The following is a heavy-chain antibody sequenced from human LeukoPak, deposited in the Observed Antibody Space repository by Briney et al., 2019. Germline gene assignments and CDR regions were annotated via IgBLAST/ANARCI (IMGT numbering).Heavy chain of an antibody. CDR2: VSISGGST. CDR3: AKGSTRSGTYPYYYYYYMAV. J-gene: IGHJ6*03. CDR1: GFTFSNYA. D-gene: IGHD1-26*01. V-gene: IGHV3-23*01. Sequence: GSLRLSCAASGFTFSNYAMTWVRQAPGKGLEWVSGVSISGGSTYYADSVKGRFTISRDNSKNTLYLQMNSLRAEDTAVYYCAKGSTRSGTYPYYYYYYMAVWGKGTTVTVSS.